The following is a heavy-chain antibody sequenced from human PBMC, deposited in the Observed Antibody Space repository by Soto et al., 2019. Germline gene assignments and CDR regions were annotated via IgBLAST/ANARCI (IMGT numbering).Heavy chain of an antibody. CDR1: GFTFSDYY. J-gene: IGHJ4*02. CDR3: ARSAGSGSPIYRIDY. Sequence: GGSLRLSCAASGFTFSDYYMSWIRQAPGKGLEWVSYISSSGSTIYYADSVKGRFTISRDNSKNTVYLQMNSLRAEDTAVYYCARSAGSGSPIYRIDYWGQGDLVTVSS. V-gene: IGHV3-11*04. CDR2: ISSSGSTI. D-gene: IGHD3-10*01.